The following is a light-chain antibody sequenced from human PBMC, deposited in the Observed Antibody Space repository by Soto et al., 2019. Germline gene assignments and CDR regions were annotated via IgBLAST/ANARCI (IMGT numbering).Light chain of an antibody. CDR1: QNINSW. V-gene: IGKV1-5*01. CDR2: AAS. J-gene: IGKJ5*01. CDR3: QQLFDSPIT. Sequence: IHMTQSPSTLSASVGDRVTITCRASQNINSWLAWYQQKPGKAPKLLIYAASTLESGVPSRFSATVSGTEFSLTITSLQPEDFATYYCQQLFDSPITFGQGTRLEIK.